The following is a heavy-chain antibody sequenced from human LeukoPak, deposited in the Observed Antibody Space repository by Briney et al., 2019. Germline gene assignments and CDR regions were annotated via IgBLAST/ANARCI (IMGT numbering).Heavy chain of an antibody. Sequence: GGSLRLSCAASGFTFSIYWMHWVRQVPGKGLVWVSRINSDGSSTNYADSVKGRFTISRDNAKNTLYLQMNSLRAEDTAVYYCARERGYSYGAHCDYWGQGTLVTVSS. CDR3: ARERGYSYGAHCDY. J-gene: IGHJ4*02. D-gene: IGHD5-18*01. CDR1: GFTFSIYW. CDR2: INSDGSST. V-gene: IGHV3-74*01.